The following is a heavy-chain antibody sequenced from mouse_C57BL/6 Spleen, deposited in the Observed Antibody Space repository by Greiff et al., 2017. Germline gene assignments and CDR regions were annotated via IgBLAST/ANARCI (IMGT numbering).Heavy chain of an antibody. CDR2: LYPRSGNT. CDR1: GYTFTSYG. Sequence: VLGVESGAELARPGASVKLSCKASGYTFTSYGISWVKQRTGQGLEWIGELYPRSGNTYYNEKFKGKATLTADKSSSTAYMELRSLTSEDSAVYFCARNPITTVVATEEYFDYWGQGTTLTVSS. V-gene: IGHV1-81*01. D-gene: IGHD1-1*01. J-gene: IGHJ2*01. CDR3: ARNPITTVVATEEYFDY.